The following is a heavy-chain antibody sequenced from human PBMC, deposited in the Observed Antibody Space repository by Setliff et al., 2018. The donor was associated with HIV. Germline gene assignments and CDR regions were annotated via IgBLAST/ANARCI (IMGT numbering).Heavy chain of an antibody. J-gene: IGHJ3*02. V-gene: IGHV1-3*01. CDR1: GYTFTSYA. Sequence: ASVKVSSKASGYTFTSYAMHWVRPAPGQRLEWMGWINAGNGNTNYSQKFQGRVTITRDTSASTAYMELSSLRSEDTAVYYCARVGHVVVVTAIQSDASDIWGQGTMVTVSS. CDR2: INAGNGNT. CDR3: ARVGHVVVVTAIQSDASDI. D-gene: IGHD2-21*02.